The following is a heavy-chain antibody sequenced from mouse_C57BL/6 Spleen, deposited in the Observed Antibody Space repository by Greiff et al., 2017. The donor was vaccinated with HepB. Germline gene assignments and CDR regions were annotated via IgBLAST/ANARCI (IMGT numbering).Heavy chain of an antibody. CDR2: IDPSDSYT. CDR3: ARKLTGRGAMDY. Sequence: QVQLQQSGAELVKPGASVKLSCKASGYTFTSYWMQWVKQRPGQGLEWIGEIDPSDSYTNYNQKFKGKATLTVDTSSSTAYMQLSSLTSEDSAVYYCARKLTGRGAMDYWGQGTSVTVSS. J-gene: IGHJ4*01. D-gene: IGHD4-1*01. V-gene: IGHV1-50*01. CDR1: GYTFTSYW.